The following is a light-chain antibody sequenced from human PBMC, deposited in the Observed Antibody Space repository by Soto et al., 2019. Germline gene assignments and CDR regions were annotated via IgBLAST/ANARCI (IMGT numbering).Light chain of an antibody. V-gene: IGLV1-40*01. CDR3: QSYDSSLSGSV. CDR1: SSHIGAGYD. CDR2: GNS. J-gene: IGLJ3*02. Sequence: QSALTQPPSVSGAPGQRVTISCTGSSSHIGAGYDVHWYQQLPGTAPKLLIYGNSNRPSGVPDRFSGSKSGTSASLAITGLQAEDEADYYCQSYDSSLSGSVFGGGTKVTVL.